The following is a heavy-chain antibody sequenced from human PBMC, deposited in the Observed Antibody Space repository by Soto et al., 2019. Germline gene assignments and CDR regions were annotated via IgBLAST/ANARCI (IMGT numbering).Heavy chain of an antibody. CDR1: GYSFTSYW. CDR2: IDPSDSYT. D-gene: IGHD2-8*01. V-gene: IGHV5-10-1*01. J-gene: IGHJ6*02. CDR3: ARLRVYCTTGVCYGMDV. Sequence: GESLKISCKGSGYSFTSYWISWVRQMPGKGLEWMGRIDPSDSYTNYSPSFQGHVTISADKSISTAYLRWSSLKASDTAMYYCARLRVYCTTGVCYGMDVWGQGTTVTVSS.